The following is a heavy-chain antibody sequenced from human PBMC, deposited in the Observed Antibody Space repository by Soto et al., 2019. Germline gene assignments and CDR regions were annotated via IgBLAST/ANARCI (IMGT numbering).Heavy chain of an antibody. CDR3: ARTPAGGSSPL. Sequence: SETLSLTCDVSGYSISSGYYRAWSRQPPGKGLEWIGSINHSGKTYYNPSLRSRVTFSVDTSKNQLSLKLSSVTAADTAVYYCARTPAGGSSPLWGQGTLVTVSS. V-gene: IGHV4-38-2*01. CDR1: GYSISSGYY. J-gene: IGHJ4*02. CDR2: INHSGKT. D-gene: IGHD1-26*01.